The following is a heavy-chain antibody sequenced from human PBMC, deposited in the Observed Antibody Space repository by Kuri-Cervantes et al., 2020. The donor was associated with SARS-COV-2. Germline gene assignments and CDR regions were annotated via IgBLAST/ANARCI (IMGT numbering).Heavy chain of an antibody. Sequence: SETLSLSCTVSGGSITNHHWSWIRQPPGKGLEWIGYIYYSGTTNYNPSLRNRVTISVDTSKEQFSLKLKSVTAADTAVYYCARSPWTSYIFDYWGLGTLVTVSS. J-gene: IGHJ4*02. CDR1: GGSITNHH. V-gene: IGHV4-59*11. CDR2: IYYSGTT. CDR3: ARSPWTSYIFDY. D-gene: IGHD3-10*01.